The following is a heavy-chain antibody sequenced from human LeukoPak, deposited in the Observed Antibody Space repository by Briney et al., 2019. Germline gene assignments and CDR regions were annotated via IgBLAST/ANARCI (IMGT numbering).Heavy chain of an antibody. Sequence: ASVKVSCKASGGTFSSYAISWVRQAPGQGLEWMGGIIPIFGTANYAQKFQGRVTMTRNTSISTAYMELSSLRSEDTAVYYCARGGYYYYYMDVWGKGTTVTVSS. CDR3: ARGGYYYYYMDV. V-gene: IGHV1-69*05. CDR1: GGTFSSYA. J-gene: IGHJ6*03. CDR2: IIPIFGTA.